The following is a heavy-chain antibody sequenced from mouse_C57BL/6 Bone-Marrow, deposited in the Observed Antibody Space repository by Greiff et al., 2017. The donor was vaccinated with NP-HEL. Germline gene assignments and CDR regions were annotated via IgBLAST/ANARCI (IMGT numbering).Heavy chain of an antibody. V-gene: IGHV1-5*01. J-gene: IGHJ1*03. CDR2: IYPGNSDT. Sequence: EVQLQQSGTVLARPGASVKMSCKTSGYTFTSYWMHWVKQRPGQGLEWIGAIYPGNSDTSYNQKFKGKANLTAATSATTAYLELSSLTNEDSAVYYCTRDGYPPWYFDVWGTGTTVTVSS. CDR1: GYTFTSYW. CDR3: TRDGYPPWYFDV. D-gene: IGHD5-1-1*01.